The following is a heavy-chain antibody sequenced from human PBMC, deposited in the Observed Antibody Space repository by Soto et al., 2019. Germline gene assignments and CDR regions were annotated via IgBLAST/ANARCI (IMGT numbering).Heavy chain of an antibody. CDR3: AKRQDRDHYFYYGMDV. CDR2: ISYDGSYT. J-gene: IGHJ6*04. Sequence: AGGSLRLSCAASGFTFSSFGMHWVRQAPGKGLEWVTVISYDGSYTYYGDSVKGRFTISRDNSKDMLYLQMNGLRVEDTAVYYCAKRQDRDHYFYYGMDVWGEGTRVTVSS. D-gene: IGHD2-21*02. CDR1: GFTFSSFG. V-gene: IGHV3-30*18.